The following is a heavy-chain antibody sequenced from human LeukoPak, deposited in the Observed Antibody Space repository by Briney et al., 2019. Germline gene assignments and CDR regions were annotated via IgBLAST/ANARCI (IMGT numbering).Heavy chain of an antibody. D-gene: IGHD1-26*01. CDR2: ISSSSSYI. Sequence: GGSLRLSCATSGFTYSSYSMNWVRQAPGKGLEWVSSISSSSSYIYYADSVKGRFTISRDNAKNSLYLQMNSLRAEDTAVYYCARDLSGSPDYWGQGTLVTVSS. CDR1: GFTYSSYS. V-gene: IGHV3-21*01. J-gene: IGHJ4*02. CDR3: ARDLSGSPDY.